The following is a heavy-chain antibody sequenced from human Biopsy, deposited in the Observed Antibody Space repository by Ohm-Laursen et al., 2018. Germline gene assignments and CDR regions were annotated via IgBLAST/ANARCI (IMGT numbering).Heavy chain of an antibody. D-gene: IGHD1-26*01. CDR2: IYSSGST. CDR3: ARVGVGAPSIDYFDS. V-gene: IGHV4-4*07. CDR1: GGSISNYY. Sequence: PGTLSLTCTVSGGSISNYYWSWIRQPAGKGLEWIGRIYSSGSTNYNPSLKSRVTISVDRSKNHFSLELSSVTAADTAVYYCARVGVGAPSIDYFDSWGQGALVTVSS. J-gene: IGHJ4*02.